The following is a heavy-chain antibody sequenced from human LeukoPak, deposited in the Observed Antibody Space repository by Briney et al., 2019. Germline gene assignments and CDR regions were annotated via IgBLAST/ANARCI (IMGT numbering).Heavy chain of an antibody. V-gene: IGHV4-59*01. D-gene: IGHD3-10*01. CDR3: ASPHYYGSGSHDSFDI. Sequence: SETLSLTCTVSGGSISSYYWSWIRQPPGKGLEWIGYIYYSGSTNYNPSLKSRVTISVDTSKNQFSLKLSSVTAADTAVYYCASPHYYGSGSHDSFDIWGQGTMVTVSS. CDR1: GGSISSYY. CDR2: IYYSGST. J-gene: IGHJ3*02.